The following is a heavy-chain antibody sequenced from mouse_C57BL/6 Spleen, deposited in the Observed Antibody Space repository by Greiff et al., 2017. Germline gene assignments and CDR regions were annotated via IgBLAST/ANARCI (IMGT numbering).Heavy chain of an antibody. Sequence: QVHVKQSGAELVRPGTSVKVSCKASGYAFTNYLIEWVKQRPGQGLEWIGVIKPGSGGTNYNEKFKGKATLTADKSSSTAYMQLSSLTSEDSAVYFCARESSGYEFAYWGQGTLVTVSA. J-gene: IGHJ3*01. CDR1: GYAFTNYL. V-gene: IGHV1-54*01. CDR3: ARESSGYEFAY. D-gene: IGHD3-2*02. CDR2: IKPGSGGT.